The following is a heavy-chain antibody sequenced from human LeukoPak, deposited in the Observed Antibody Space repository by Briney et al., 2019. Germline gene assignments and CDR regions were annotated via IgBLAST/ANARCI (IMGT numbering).Heavy chain of an antibody. CDR2: IIPLLGTP. CDR1: GGTFNSFA. Sequence: GASVKVSCKASGGTFNSFAISWVRQAPGQGLEWVGRIIPLLGTPDYAQKFQGRVTITSDKYTGTAYIELSSLRSEDTAMYYCARMKYFDSTGYPHAEYFQHWGQGTLVIVSS. J-gene: IGHJ1*01. D-gene: IGHD3-22*01. CDR3: ARMKYFDSTGYPHAEYFQH. V-gene: IGHV1-69*04.